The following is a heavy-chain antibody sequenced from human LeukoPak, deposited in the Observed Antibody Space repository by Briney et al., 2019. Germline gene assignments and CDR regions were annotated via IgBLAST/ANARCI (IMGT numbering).Heavy chain of an antibody. D-gene: IGHD3-22*01. CDR3: ARGVSYYDSSGYYNEYFQH. J-gene: IGHJ1*01. CDR1: GGSISSFY. Sequence: KPSETLSLTFTVSGGSISSFYWGWIRQPPGEGLEWIGDIYYSGSTNYNPSLKSRVTISVDTSKNQFSLKLSSVTAADTAVYYCARGVSYYDSSGYYNEYFQHWGQGTLVTVSS. CDR2: IYYSGST. V-gene: IGHV4-59*08.